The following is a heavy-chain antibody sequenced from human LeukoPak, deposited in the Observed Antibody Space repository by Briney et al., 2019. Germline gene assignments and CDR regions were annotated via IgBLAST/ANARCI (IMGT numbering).Heavy chain of an antibody. CDR2: IIPIFGTA. CDR1: GGTFSSYA. Sequence: SVKVSCKASGGTFSSYAISWVRQAPGQGLEWMGGIIPIFGTANYAQKFQGRVTITADKSTSTAYMELSSLRSEDTAVYYCARGPTRDYYDSSGPFVYWGQGTLVTVSS. J-gene: IGHJ4*02. D-gene: IGHD3-22*01. CDR3: ARGPTRDYYDSSGPFVY. V-gene: IGHV1-69*06.